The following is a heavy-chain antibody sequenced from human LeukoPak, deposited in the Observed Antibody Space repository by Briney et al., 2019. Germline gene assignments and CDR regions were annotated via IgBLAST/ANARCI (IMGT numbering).Heavy chain of an antibody. V-gene: IGHV4-34*01. D-gene: IGHD3-10*01. Sequence: PSDTLSLTCTVSGGPFVGYYWTWIRQPPGKGLEWIREITHSGGGNYNPSLKSRVTISVDSSQNRFSLKVLSVTAADTAVYYCARRAGAPDFDVWGLGTLVSVSS. J-gene: IGHJ4*02. CDR3: ARRAGAPDFDV. CDR1: GGPFVGYY. CDR2: ITHSGGG.